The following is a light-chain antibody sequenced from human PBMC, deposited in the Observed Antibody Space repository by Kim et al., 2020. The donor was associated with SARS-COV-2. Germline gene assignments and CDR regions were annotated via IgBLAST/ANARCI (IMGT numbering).Light chain of an antibody. V-gene: IGKV1-5*03. Sequence: DIQMTQSPSTVSASVGDRVSIPCRASQNINDFLAWYQQRPGTAPKLLIYRTSILDSGVPLRFSGSGSGTEFSLTISSLQPDDFAIYYCQQYHTAPWTFGRGTKVDIK. CDR1: QNINDF. J-gene: IGKJ1*01. CDR2: RTS. CDR3: QQYHTAPWT.